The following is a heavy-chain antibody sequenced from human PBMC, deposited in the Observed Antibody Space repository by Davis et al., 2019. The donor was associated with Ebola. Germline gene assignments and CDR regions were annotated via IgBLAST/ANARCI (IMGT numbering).Heavy chain of an antibody. V-gene: IGHV3-33*08. CDR3: ARDIGYSDGWPDYYYYGMDV. CDR2: IWYDGSNK. CDR1: GFTFSSYA. J-gene: IGHJ6*02. Sequence: GGSLRLSCAASGFTFSSYAMSWVRQAPGKGLEWVAVIWYDGSNKYYADSVKGRFSISRDNSKHTLFLQMSSLRAEDTAVYYCARDIGYSDGWPDYYYYGMDVWGQGTTVTVSS. D-gene: IGHD6-19*01.